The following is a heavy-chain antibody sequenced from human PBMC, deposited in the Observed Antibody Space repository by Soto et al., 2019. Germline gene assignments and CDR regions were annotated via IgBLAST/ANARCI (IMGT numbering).Heavy chain of an antibody. V-gene: IGHV3-23*01. CDR2: ISGSGAGT. CDR3: VANKGLRLANYCFEY. J-gene: IGHJ4*02. D-gene: IGHD3-16*01. CDR1: GLTFRSFA. Sequence: QVSESGGGLGQPGGSLRLSCTVSGLTFRSFAMSWVRQAPGKGLEWVSTISGSGAGTYYADSVKGRFTISRDNSKNTPYLQMNILGAEPRAVYYFVANKGLRLANYCFEYFGQVTLV.